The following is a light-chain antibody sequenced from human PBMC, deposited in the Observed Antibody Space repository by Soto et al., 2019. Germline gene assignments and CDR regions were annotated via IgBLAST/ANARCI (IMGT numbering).Light chain of an antibody. Sequence: ELVLTQSPGTLSLSPGERATLSCRASQSVINKRLAWYQQKSGQAPRILIYCASTRATGIPDRFIGSGSGTEFTLTIIRLEPEDYAVYLCLQDGPSALYTVGQGNTLEIK. CDR2: CAS. CDR3: LQDGPSALYT. CDR1: QSVINKR. V-gene: IGKV3-20*01. J-gene: IGKJ2*01.